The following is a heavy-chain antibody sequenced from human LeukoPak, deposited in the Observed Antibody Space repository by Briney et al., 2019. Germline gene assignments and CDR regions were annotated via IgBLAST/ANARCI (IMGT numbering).Heavy chain of an antibody. D-gene: IGHD3-3*01. J-gene: IGHJ4*02. CDR2: ISGSGGST. CDR1: GFTFSSYA. CDR3: AKDRASTIFGVVPAVDFDY. Sequence: GGSLRLSCAASGFTFSSYAMSWVRRAPGKGLERVSAISGSGGSTYYADSVKGRFTISRDNSKNTLYLQMNSLRAEDTAVYYSAKDRASTIFGVVPAVDFDYWGQGTLVTVSS. V-gene: IGHV3-23*01.